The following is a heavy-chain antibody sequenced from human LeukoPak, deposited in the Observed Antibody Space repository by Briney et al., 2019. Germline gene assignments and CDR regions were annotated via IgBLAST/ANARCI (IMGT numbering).Heavy chain of an antibody. CDR3: ARGYCSGGSCYLVENWFDF. D-gene: IGHD2-15*01. CDR2: INPKSGDT. CDR1: GYTFSDCY. J-gene: IGHJ5*01. Sequence: GGSVKVSCKASGYTFSDCYMYWLRQAPGEGLEWMGRINPKSGDTNYAQNFQGRVTMTRDTSMNTAYMELSRLRSDDTAVYFCARGYCSGGSCYLVENWFDFWGQGTLVTVSS. V-gene: IGHV1-2*06.